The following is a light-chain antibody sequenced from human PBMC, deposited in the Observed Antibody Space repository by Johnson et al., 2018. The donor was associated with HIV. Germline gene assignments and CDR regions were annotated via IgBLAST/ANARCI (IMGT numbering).Light chain of an antibody. V-gene: IGLV1-51*02. J-gene: IGLJ1*01. CDR3: GTWDSSLSTHV. CDR2: ENN. Sequence: QSVLTQPPSVSAAPGQKVTISCSGSSSNIGNNYVSWYQQLPGTAPKLLIYENNKRPSGIPDRFSGSKSGTSATLGITGLQTGDEADYYCGTWDSSLSTHVFVTGTNVTVL. CDR1: SSNIGNNY.